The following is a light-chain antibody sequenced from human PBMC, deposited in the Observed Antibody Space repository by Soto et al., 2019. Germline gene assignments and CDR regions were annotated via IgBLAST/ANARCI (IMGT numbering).Light chain of an antibody. J-gene: IGKJ1*01. Sequence: IVMTQSPATLSVSPRERATLSCRASQSIRSNLAWYQQKPGQAPRLLMYGASTKATGIPARFSGSGSGTEFTLTINSLLSAEFAVYYCQHYNNWPPWTFGQVTKVDIK. CDR3: QHYNNWPPWT. CDR1: QSIRSN. CDR2: GAS. V-gene: IGKV3-15*01.